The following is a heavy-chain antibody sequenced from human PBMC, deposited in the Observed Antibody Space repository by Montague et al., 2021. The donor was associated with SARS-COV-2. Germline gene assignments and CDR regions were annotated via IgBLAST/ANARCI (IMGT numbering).Heavy chain of an antibody. D-gene: IGHD3-22*01. CDR2: INHSGST. CDR3: ARGPRITMIVVVITDIWFDP. Sequence: SETLSLTCAVYGASVKDYYWSWIRQHPGKGLEWIGEINHSGSTNXNPSLKSRVTTSVDTSKNQFSLKLTSATAADTAVYYCARGPRITMIVVVITDIWFDPWGQGTLVTVSS. V-gene: IGHV4-34*01. J-gene: IGHJ5*02. CDR1: GASVKDYY.